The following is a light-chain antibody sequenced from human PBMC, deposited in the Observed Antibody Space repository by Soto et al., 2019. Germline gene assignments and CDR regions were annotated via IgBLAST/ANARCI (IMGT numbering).Light chain of an antibody. V-gene: IGKV3-11*01. CDR3: QQRSNWPFMYT. CDR1: QSVGSY. J-gene: IGKJ2*01. CDR2: EAS. Sequence: VLTQSPATLSLSPGDRATLSCRASQSVGSYLAWFQQKPGQAPRLLIYEASNRATGIPARFSGSGSGTDLTLTISSLEPEDFAVYYCQQRSNWPFMYTFGQGTKLEIK.